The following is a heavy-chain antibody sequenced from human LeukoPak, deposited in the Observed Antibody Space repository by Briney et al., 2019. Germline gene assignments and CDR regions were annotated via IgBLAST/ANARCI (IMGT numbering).Heavy chain of an antibody. CDR2: IHSSGRT. V-gene: IGHV4-59*01. D-gene: IGHD5-12*01. CDR3: VRGGGYLPDY. J-gene: IGHJ4*02. Sequence: SETLSLTCTVSGDSSSSYYWSWIRQPPGKTLEWTGYIHSSGRTNYNPSLKSRVTMSVDTSKNQFSLKLSSVTAADTAVYYCVRGGGYLPDYWGQGTLVTVSS. CDR1: GDSSSSYY.